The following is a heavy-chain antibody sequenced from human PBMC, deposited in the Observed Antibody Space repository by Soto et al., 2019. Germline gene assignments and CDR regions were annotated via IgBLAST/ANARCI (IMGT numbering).Heavy chain of an antibody. CDR1: GGSISSGGYY. V-gene: IGHV4-31*03. D-gene: IGHD2-8*01. CDR3: AAGRIVLMVYAGHAVDY. Sequence: ASETLSLTCTVSGGSISSGGYYWSWIRQHPGKGLEWIGYIYYSGSTYYNPSLKSRVTISVDTSKNQFSLKLSSVTAADTAVYYCAAGRIVLMVYAGHAVDYWGQGTLVTVSS. CDR2: IYYSGST. J-gene: IGHJ4*02.